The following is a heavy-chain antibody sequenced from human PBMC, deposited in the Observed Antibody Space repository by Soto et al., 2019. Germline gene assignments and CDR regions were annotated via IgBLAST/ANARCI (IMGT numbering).Heavy chain of an antibody. CDR1: GFSLSTSGVG. CDR2: IYWDDDK. CDR3: AQITIPRGARKYFDL. V-gene: IGHV2-5*02. J-gene: IGHJ2*01. Sequence: QITLKESGPTLVKPTQTLTLTCTFSGFSLSTSGVGVGWIRQPPGKALEWLALIYWDDDKRYSPSLKSRLTITKDTSNNQVGLTMPNMDPVDTATYHFAQITIPRGARKYFDLWFRGTLVTVSS. D-gene: IGHD1-20*01.